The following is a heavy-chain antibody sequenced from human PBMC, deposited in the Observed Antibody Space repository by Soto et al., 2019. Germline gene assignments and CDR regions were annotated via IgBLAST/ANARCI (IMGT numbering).Heavy chain of an antibody. CDR1: GFTFSNAW. D-gene: IGHD1-7*01. CDR3: TTESLKLESALDY. V-gene: IGHV3-15*07. Sequence: GGSLRLSCAASGFTFSNAWMNWVRQAPGKGLEWVGRIKSKTDGGTTDYAAPVKGRFTISRDDSKNTLYLQMNSLKTEDTAVYYCTTESLKLESALDYWGQGTLVTVSS. J-gene: IGHJ4*02. CDR2: IKSKTDGGTT.